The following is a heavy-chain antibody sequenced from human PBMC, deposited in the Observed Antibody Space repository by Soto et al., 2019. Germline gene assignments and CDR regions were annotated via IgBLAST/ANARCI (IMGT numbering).Heavy chain of an antibody. V-gene: IGHV3-53*01. J-gene: IGHJ6*02. Sequence: PWETMSLTCTVSGGSISSNYMSWVRQAPGKGLEWVSVIYSGGSTYYADSVRGRFTISRDNSKNTLYLQMKSLRAEDTAVYYCAREPPATRHGMDVWGQGTTVTVSS. CDR2: IYSGGST. CDR1: GGSISSNY. CDR3: AREPPATRHGMDV.